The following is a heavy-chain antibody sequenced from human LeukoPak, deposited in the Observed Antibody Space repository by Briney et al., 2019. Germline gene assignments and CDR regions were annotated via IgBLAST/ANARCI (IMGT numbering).Heavy chain of an antibody. CDR2: IYSGGST. D-gene: IGHD3-3*01. CDR1: GFTVSSNY. Sequence: GGSLRLSCAASGFTVSSNYMSWVRQAPGKGLEWVSVIYSGGSTYYADSVNGRFTISRDNSRNTLYLQMNSLRAEDTAIYYCSKARDGFGVDTIDYWGQGTLVTVSS. CDR3: SKARDGFGVDTIDY. J-gene: IGHJ4*02. V-gene: IGHV3-53*01.